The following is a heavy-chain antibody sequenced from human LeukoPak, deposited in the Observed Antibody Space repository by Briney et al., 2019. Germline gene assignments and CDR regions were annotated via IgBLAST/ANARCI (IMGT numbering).Heavy chain of an antibody. D-gene: IGHD2-8*01. V-gene: IGHV4-61*01. J-gene: IGHJ5*02. CDR2: IYYSGST. CDR1: GGSITSDSYY. Sequence: SQTLSLTCTVSGGSITSDSYYWSWIRQPPGKGLEWIGYIYYSGSTNYNPSLKSRVTISVDTSKNQFSLKLSSVTAADTAVYYCAREGYCTNGVCYNGWFDPWGQGTLVTVSS. CDR3: AREGYCTNGVCYNGWFDP.